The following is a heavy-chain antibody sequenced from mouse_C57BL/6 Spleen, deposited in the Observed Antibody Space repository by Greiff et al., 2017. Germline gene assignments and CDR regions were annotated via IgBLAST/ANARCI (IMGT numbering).Heavy chain of an antibody. V-gene: IGHV5-6*01. J-gene: IGHJ2*01. CDR1: GFTFSSYG. D-gene: IGHD1-1*01. Sequence: EVMLVESGGDLVKPGGSLKLSCAASGFTFSSYGMSWVRQTPDKRLEWVATISSGGSYTYYPDSVKGRFTISRDNAKNTLYLQMSSLKSEDTAMYYCARPSTTVVAYYFDYWGQGTTLTVSS. CDR2: ISSGGSYT. CDR3: ARPSTTVVAYYFDY.